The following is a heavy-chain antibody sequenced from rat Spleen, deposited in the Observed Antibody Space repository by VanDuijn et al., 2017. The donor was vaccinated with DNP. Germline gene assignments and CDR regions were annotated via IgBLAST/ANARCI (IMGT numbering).Heavy chain of an antibody. Sequence: EVQLQESGPGLVKPSQSLSLTCSVTGYSITSNYWGWIRKFPGNQMEWIGYISYSGSTGYNPSLKSRISITRDTSKNQFFLQLNSVTTEDTATYYCARGNDGYYPDWYFDFWGPGTMVTVSS. CDR1: GYSITSNY. V-gene: IGHV3-1*01. D-gene: IGHD1-12*03. J-gene: IGHJ1*01. CDR2: ISYSGST. CDR3: ARGNDGYYPDWYFDF.